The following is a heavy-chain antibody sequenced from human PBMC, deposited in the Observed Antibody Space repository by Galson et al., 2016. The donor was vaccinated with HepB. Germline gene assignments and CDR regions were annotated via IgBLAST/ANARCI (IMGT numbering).Heavy chain of an antibody. CDR1: GFIFSTYS. J-gene: IGHJ2*01. V-gene: IGHV3-48*02. CDR2: ISTSSSPI. D-gene: IGHD1-7*01. Sequence: SPRLSCAVSGFIFSTYSLAWVRQAPGKGPEWISYISTSSSPIYYADSVNGRFTITRDDATNSLYLQMNSLRDEDTAVYYCAKEATATTGAKTKRVWYFDLWGRGTLVTVSS. CDR3: AKEATATTGAKTKRVWYFDL.